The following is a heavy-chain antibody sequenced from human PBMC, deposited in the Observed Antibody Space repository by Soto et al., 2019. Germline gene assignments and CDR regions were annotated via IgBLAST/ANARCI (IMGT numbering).Heavy chain of an antibody. CDR3: AKVGYAGGYYGGGYFDS. D-gene: IGHD1-26*01. CDR2: ISYDGSNK. Sequence: QVQLVESGGGVVQPGRSLRLSCAASGFTFTTYAMHWVRQAPGKGLEWVTLISYDGSNKFYADSVKGRFTISRDNSKNTLYLQMNSLRAEDTAVYYCAKVGYAGGYYGGGYFDSWGQGAMVTVSS. CDR1: GFTFTTYA. V-gene: IGHV3-30*18. J-gene: IGHJ4*02.